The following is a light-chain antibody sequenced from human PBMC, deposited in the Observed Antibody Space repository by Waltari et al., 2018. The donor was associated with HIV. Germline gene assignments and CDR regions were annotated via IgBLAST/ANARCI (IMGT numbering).Light chain of an antibody. J-gene: IGLJ2*01. CDR2: ETS. CDR1: RSNIGNHY. Sequence: QSVLPQPPSVSAAPGQPVTLPCSGPRSNIGNHYVSWYHQVPGTTPKLLIYETSKRPSGIPDRFSGSKSGTSATLGITGVQTADEADYYCGTWDDSLGAVVFGGGTRVTV. CDR3: GTWDDSLGAVV. V-gene: IGLV1-51*02.